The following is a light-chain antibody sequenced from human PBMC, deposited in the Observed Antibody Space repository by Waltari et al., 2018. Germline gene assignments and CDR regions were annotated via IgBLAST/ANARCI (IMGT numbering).Light chain of an antibody. CDR2: AAS. CDR3: QQYYSYLSLT. CDR1: QGISSY. J-gene: IGKJ4*01. Sequence: AIRMTQSPSSFSASTGDRVTITCRASQGISSYLAWYQQKPGKDPKLLIYAASTLQSGVPSRFSGSGSGTDFTLTISCLQSEDFATYYCQQYYSYLSLTFGGGTKVRSN. V-gene: IGKV1-8*01.